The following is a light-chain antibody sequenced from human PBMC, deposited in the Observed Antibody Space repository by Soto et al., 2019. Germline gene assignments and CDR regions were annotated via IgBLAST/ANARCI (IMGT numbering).Light chain of an antibody. CDR2: EGS. CDR3: CSYAGPSPVV. CDR1: SSDVGSYNI. V-gene: IGLV2-23*01. J-gene: IGLJ2*01. Sequence: QSALTQPASVSGSPGQSITISCTGTSSDVGSYNIVSWYQQHPGKAPKLMIYEGSKRPSGVSNRFSGSKSGNTASLTISGLQAEDEADYHFCSYAGPSPVVFGGGTKLTVL.